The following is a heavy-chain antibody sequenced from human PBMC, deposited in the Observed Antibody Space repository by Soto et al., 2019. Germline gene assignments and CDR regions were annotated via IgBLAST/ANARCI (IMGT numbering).Heavy chain of an antibody. CDR1: GFTFSSFA. V-gene: IGHV3-23*01. CDR3: AKKAGIISRYGLDV. CDR2: ISGNATST. J-gene: IGHJ6*02. Sequence: VQLSESGGGLVQPGGSLTLSCAASGFTFSSFAMNWVRQAPGKGLGWVAVISGNATSTYYADPVKGRFTIPRNNSKNTMFLQINSLRAEDTAVYYCAKKAGIISRYGLDVWGQGTTVTVSS.